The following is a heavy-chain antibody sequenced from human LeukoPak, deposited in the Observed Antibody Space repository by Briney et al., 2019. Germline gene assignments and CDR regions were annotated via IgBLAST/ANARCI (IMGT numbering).Heavy chain of an antibody. V-gene: IGHV1-8*01. D-gene: IGHD3-3*01. Sequence: ASVKVSCKASGYTFTSYDINWVRQATGQGLEWMGWMDPNSGNTGYAQKFQGRVTMTRNTSISTAYMELSSLRSEDTAVYYCARGPPRLTMFGVVITAYYFDYWGQGTLVTVSS. CDR3: ARGPPRLTMFGVVITAYYFDY. CDR1: GYTFTSYD. J-gene: IGHJ4*02. CDR2: MDPNSGNT.